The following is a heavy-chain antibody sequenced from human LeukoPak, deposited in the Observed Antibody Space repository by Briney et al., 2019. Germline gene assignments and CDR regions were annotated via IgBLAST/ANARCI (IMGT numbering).Heavy chain of an antibody. Sequence: RPGGSLRLSCAASGFTFDDYAVHWVRQAPGKGLEWVSGINWNSDNIGYADSVKGRFTISRDNAKNSLFLQMNSLRAEDTAFYYCAKAYGWGSSSSPVGYWGQGTLVTVSS. J-gene: IGHJ4*02. CDR1: GFTFDDYA. V-gene: IGHV3-9*01. CDR3: AKAYGWGSSSSPVGY. CDR2: INWNSDNI. D-gene: IGHD6-6*01.